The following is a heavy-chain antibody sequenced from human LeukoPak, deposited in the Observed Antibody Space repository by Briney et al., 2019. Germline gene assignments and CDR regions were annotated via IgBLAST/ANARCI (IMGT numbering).Heavy chain of an antibody. CDR2: VYHVGTT. J-gene: IGHJ4*02. D-gene: IGHD3-9*01. V-gene: IGHV4-38-2*02. CDR3: ARHRKSRHYDILTGYYDY. CDR1: GYSISSGYY. Sequence: SETLSLTCTVSGYSISSGYYWGWIRQPPGKGLEWIGVYHVGTTDYNPSLKSRVTISVDTSKNQFSLKLSSVTAADTAVYYCARHRKSRHYDILTGYYDYWGQGTLVTVSS.